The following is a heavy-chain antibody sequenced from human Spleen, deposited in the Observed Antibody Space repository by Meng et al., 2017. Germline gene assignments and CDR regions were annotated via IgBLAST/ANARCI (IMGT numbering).Heavy chain of an antibody. CDR1: DYTLTSDG. Sequence: HGPVVESGAEVKKPGAYLKVSCKVSDYTLTSDGFSWVRQAPGQGLQWMGWINIYNGITNYGRNFQGRVTLTTDTSTSTGYMELRSLTSDDTAVYYCATRGNPYLDRWGQGTLVTVSS. CDR2: INIYNGIT. CDR3: ATRGNPYLDR. V-gene: IGHV1-18*04. J-gene: IGHJ4*02.